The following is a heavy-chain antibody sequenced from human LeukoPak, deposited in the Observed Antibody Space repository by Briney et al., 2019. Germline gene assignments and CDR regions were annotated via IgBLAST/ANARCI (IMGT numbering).Heavy chain of an antibody. CDR2: ISNSGTT. CDR1: GGSIKDYY. V-gene: IGHV4-4*07. Sequence: SQTLSLTCTGSGGSIKDYYWAWIRQAAGEGLEWIGYISNSGTTDYNPSLKSRVTMSVDTSKNEFSLKLTSVSAADTAMYYCARVVRGAVTSNWFDPWGPGTLVTVSS. D-gene: IGHD4-17*01. CDR3: ARVVRGAVTSNWFDP. J-gene: IGHJ5*02.